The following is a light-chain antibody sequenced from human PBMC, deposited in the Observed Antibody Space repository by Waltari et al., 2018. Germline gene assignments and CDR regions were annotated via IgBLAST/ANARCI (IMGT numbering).Light chain of an antibody. V-gene: IGLV3-1*01. Sequence: SYELTQPPPAYVSPGQTASITCPGDKLGDTYACWYQQKPGQSPVLVIYQDIKRPSGIPERFSGSNSGNTATLTISGTQAMDEADYYCQAWDSSTVVFGGGTKLTVL. CDR3: QAWDSSTVV. J-gene: IGLJ2*01. CDR1: KLGDTY. CDR2: QDI.